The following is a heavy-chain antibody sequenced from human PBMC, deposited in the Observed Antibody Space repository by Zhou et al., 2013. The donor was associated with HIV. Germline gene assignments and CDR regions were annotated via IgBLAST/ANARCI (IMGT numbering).Heavy chain of an antibody. J-gene: IGHJ4*02. V-gene: IGHV1-18*01. CDR1: GYKFSNYA. CDR2: ISPYNGNT. CDR3: ASYGPGYNWMYS. D-gene: IGHD1-20*01. Sequence: QVQLVQSGTEMKKTGASVKVSCKTSGYKFSNYAITWVRQVPGQGLEWMGWISPYNGNTNFAQKVHDRITMTTDKSTTTVYMELRALRSDDTALYFCASYGPGYNWMYSWGQGTLVTVSS.